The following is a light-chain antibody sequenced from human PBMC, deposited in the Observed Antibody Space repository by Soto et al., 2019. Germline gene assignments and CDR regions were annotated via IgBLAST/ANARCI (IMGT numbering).Light chain of an antibody. CDR3: SSYTSSSTPDD. J-gene: IGLJ1*01. Sequence: QSALTQPASVSGSPGQSITISCTGTSSDVGGYNYVSWYQQHPGKAPKLMIYEVSNRPSGVSNRFSGSKSGITASLTISGLQAEDEADYYCSSYTSSSTPDDFGTGTKLTVL. V-gene: IGLV2-14*01. CDR2: EVS. CDR1: SSDVGGYNY.